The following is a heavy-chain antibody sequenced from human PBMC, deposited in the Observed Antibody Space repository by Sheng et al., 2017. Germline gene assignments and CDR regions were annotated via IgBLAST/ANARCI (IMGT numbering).Heavy chain of an antibody. D-gene: IGHD2-21*01. J-gene: IGHJ6*03. CDR1: GFTFSSYE. Sequence: EVQLVESGGDLVQPEGSLRLTCAASGFTFSSYEMNWVRQAPGKGLEWVSYISSSGNTRYYADSVKGRFTISRDNAQNSLYLQMNSLRGDDTAVYYCAREGAVVIDWHYNYYMDVWGPRGPRSPVSS. CDR2: ISSSGNTR. CDR3: AREGAVVIDWHYNYYMDV. V-gene: IGHV3-48*03.